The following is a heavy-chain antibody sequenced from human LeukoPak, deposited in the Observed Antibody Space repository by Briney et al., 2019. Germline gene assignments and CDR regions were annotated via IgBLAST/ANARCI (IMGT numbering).Heavy chain of an antibody. CDR2: IYYSGST. J-gene: IGHJ4*02. CDR1: GGSISSYY. V-gene: IGHV4-59*08. D-gene: IGHD1-14*01. CDR3: ARHRRSNRKEYYFDY. Sequence: SETLSLTCTVSGGSISSYYWSWIRQPPGKGLEWIGYIYYSGSTNYNPSLKSRVTISVDTSKNQFSLRLSSVTAADTAVYYCARHRRSNRKEYYFDYWGQGTLVTVSS.